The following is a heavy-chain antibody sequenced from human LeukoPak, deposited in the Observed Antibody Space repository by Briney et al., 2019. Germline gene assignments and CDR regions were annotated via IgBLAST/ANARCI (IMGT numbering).Heavy chain of an antibody. CDR3: ARDKGYYDSSGYYPYYYYYGMDV. V-gene: IGHV3-33*01. Sequence: PGGSLRLSCAASGFSFSSYGMHWVRQAPGKGLEWVAVIWYDGSNKYYADSVKGRFTISRDNSKNMLYLQMNSLRAKDTAVYYCARDKGYYDSSGYYPYYYYYGMDVWGQGTTVTVSS. CDR2: IWYDGSNK. D-gene: IGHD3-22*01. CDR1: GFSFSSYG. J-gene: IGHJ6*02.